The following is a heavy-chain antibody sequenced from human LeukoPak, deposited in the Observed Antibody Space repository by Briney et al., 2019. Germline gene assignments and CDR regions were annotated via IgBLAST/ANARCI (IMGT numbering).Heavy chain of an antibody. D-gene: IGHD2-15*01. CDR1: GGTFSSYA. Sequence: SVKVSCKASGGTFSSYAISWVRQAPGRGLEWMGGTIPIFGTANYAQKFQGRVTITADESTSTAYMELSSLRSEDTAVYYCARSSSPRLHFDYWGQGTLVTVSS. J-gene: IGHJ4*02. CDR2: TIPIFGTA. V-gene: IGHV1-69*13. CDR3: ARSSSPRLHFDY.